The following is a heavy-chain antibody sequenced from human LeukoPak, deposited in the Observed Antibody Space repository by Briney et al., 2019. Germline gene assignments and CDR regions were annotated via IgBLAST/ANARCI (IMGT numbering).Heavy chain of an antibody. V-gene: IGHV3-11*01. CDR3: ARDRGGGTYYIT. CDR1: GFTCSDYY. J-gene: IGHJ4*02. Sequence: PGGSLRPSCAASGFTCSDYYMSWIRQAPGKGMEWVSYISSSGSTIYYADSVKGRFTISRDNAKNSLSLQMNSLRAEDTAVYSCARDRGGGTYYITWGQGTLVTVSS. D-gene: IGHD1-26*01. CDR2: ISSSGSTI.